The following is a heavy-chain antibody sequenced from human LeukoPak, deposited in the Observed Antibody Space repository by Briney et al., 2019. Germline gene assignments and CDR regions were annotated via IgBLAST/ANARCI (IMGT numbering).Heavy chain of an antibody. Sequence: SETLSLTCAVSDYSISSHNYWGWIRQPPGKGLKWIGSVYHSGSTHYSPSLKSRVTISVDTSKNQFSLKLSSVTAADTAVYYCARNDSSGYFDYWGQGTLVTVSS. V-gene: IGHV4-38-2*01. CDR2: VYHSGST. CDR1: DYSISSHNY. J-gene: IGHJ4*02. CDR3: ARNDSSGYFDY. D-gene: IGHD3-22*01.